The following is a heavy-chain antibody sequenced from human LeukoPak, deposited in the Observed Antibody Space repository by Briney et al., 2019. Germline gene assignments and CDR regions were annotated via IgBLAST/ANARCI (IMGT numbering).Heavy chain of an antibody. CDR1: GGTFISYA. V-gene: IGHV1-69*13. Sequence: SVKVSCKASGGTFISYAISWVRQAPGQGGEWMVGIIPIFGTANYAQKFQGRVTITADESTSTAYMELSSLRSEDTAVYYCAVIAAAAATNFDYWGQGTLVTVSS. CDR2: IIPIFGTA. CDR3: AVIAAAAATNFDY. D-gene: IGHD6-13*01. J-gene: IGHJ4*02.